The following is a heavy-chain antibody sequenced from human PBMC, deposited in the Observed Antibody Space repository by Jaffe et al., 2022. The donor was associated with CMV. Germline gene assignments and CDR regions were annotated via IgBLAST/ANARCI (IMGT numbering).Heavy chain of an antibody. Sequence: QLQLQESGPGLVKPSETLSLTCTVSGASISSSSYYWGWIRQPPGKGLEWIGSIYYSGTTYYNPSLKSRVTISVDTSKNQLSLKLTSVTAADTAIYYCARTYKSGLVDSWGQGTLVTVSS. J-gene: IGHJ4*02. CDR2: IYYSGTT. D-gene: IGHD5-12*01. V-gene: IGHV4-39*01. CDR3: ARTYKSGLVDS. CDR1: GASISSSSYY.